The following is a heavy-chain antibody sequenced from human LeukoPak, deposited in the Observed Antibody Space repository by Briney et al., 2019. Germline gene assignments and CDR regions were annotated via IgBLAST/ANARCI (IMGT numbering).Heavy chain of an antibody. J-gene: IGHJ3*02. Sequence: SETLSLTCTVSGGSLCSYYWSWIRQPAGEGLEWIGRIYTSGSTNYNPSLKSRVTMSVDTSKNQFSLKLSSVTAAITAVYYCARARGAAVTEWAFEICGQRTMVTASS. CDR1: GGSLCSYY. D-gene: IGHD6-13*01. CDR2: IYTSGST. V-gene: IGHV4-4*07. CDR3: ARARGAAVTEWAFEI.